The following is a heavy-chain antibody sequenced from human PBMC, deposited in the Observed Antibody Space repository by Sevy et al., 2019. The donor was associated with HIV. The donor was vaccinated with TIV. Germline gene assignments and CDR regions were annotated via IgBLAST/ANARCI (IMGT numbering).Heavy chain of an antibody. CDR3: ARGKVLFDY. Sequence: SENLSLTCTVSGGSFSSYYWSWIRQPPGKGLEWIGYIYYNGSTNSNPSVRGRVTISAHTSKNQLSLKLKSATTADTAMYYCARGKVLFDYWSQGTLVTVSS. D-gene: IGHD3-10*01. CDR2: IYYNGST. J-gene: IGHJ4*02. CDR1: GGSFSSYY. V-gene: IGHV4-59*01.